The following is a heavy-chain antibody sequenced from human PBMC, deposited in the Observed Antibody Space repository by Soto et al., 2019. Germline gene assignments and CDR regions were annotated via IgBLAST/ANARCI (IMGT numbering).Heavy chain of an antibody. V-gene: IGHV3-23*01. D-gene: IGHD6-19*01. CDR3: AKDRKSGSGWYWDY. CDR1: GFTFSSFA. CDR2: ISASGGST. J-gene: IGHJ4*02. Sequence: QPGGSLRLSCAASGFTFSSFAMSWVRQAPGKRLEWVSGISASGGSTYSADSVKGRFTISRDNSKNTLYLQMSSLRAEDTAVYYCAKDRKSGSGWYWDYWGQGTLVTVSS.